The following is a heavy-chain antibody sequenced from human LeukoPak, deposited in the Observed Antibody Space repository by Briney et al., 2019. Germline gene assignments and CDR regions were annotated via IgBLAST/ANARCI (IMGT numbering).Heavy chain of an antibody. J-gene: IGHJ4*02. D-gene: IGHD3-10*01. Sequence: GGSLRLSCAASGFTFSSYAMSWVRQAPGKGLEWVSAISGSGGSTYYADSVKGRFTISRDNSKNTLYLQMSSLRAEDTAVYYCANVLLWFGELLTAKPVDYWGQGTLVTVSS. CDR2: ISGSGGST. CDR3: ANVLLWFGELLTAKPVDY. V-gene: IGHV3-23*01. CDR1: GFTFSSYA.